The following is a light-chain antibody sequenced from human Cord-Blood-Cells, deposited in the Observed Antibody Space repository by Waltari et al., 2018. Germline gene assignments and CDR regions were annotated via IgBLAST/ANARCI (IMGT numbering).Light chain of an antibody. CDR1: QSVSSN. Sequence: EIVMTQSPATLSVSPGERATLSCRASQSVSSNLAWYQQKPGQAPRLLIYGASTRATGIPASSSGSGSGTEFTLTISSLQSEDCAVYYCQQYNNWPRTFGQGTKVEIK. V-gene: IGKV3-15*01. J-gene: IGKJ1*01. CDR3: QQYNNWPRT. CDR2: GAS.